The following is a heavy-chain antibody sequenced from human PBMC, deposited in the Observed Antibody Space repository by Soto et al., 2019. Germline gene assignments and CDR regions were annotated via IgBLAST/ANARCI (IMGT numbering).Heavy chain of an antibody. Sequence: PSETLSLTCTVSGGSISSYYWSWIRQPPGKGLEWNGYIYYSGSTNYNPSLKSRVTISVDTSKNQFSLKLSSVTAADTAVYYCARVPTAGITIFGVVLYGMDVWGQGTTVTVSS. V-gene: IGHV4-59*01. D-gene: IGHD3-3*01. CDR3: ARVPTAGITIFGVVLYGMDV. CDR2: IYYSGST. J-gene: IGHJ6*02. CDR1: GGSISSYY.